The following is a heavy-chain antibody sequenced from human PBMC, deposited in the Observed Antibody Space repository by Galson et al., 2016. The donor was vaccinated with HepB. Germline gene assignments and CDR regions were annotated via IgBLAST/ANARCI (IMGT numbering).Heavy chain of an antibody. CDR2: IIPMFGTA. V-gene: IGHV1-69*13. CDR1: GYTFSNYA. CDR3: ARGNAVDILTGYYSGSMHV. J-gene: IGHJ6*03. Sequence: SVKVSCKASGYTFSNYAIHWVRQAPGQGLEWMGGIIPMFGTANYAQKFQGRVTITADESTSTAYIELSSLRSEDTAVYYCARGNAVDILTGYYSGSMHVLGGGTTVTVSS. D-gene: IGHD3-9*01.